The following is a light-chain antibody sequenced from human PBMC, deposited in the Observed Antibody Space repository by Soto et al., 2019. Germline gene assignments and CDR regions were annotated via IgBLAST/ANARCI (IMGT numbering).Light chain of an antibody. CDR2: GAS. J-gene: IGKJ5*01. CDR1: QSVSNN. CDR3: KQSYSTPIT. V-gene: IGKV3-15*01. Sequence: IVMTQSPASLSVSPGEGATLSCRASQSVSNNLAWYQQKPGQAPRLLIYGASTRATGIPARFSGSGSGTDFTLTISSLQPEDFATYYCKQSYSTPITFGQGTRLEIK.